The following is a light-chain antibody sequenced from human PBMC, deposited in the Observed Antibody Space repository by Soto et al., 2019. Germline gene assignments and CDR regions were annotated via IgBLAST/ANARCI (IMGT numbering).Light chain of an antibody. Sequence: QSVLTQPPSASGTPGQRVTISCSGSSSNIGRNNVYWYQQLPGTAPKLLIYRSDQRPSGVPDRFSGSKSGTSASLAISGLRSEDETDYYCAAWDGSLSGVVFGGGTKLTVL. CDR2: RSD. CDR3: AAWDGSLSGVV. CDR1: SSNIGRNN. J-gene: IGLJ2*01. V-gene: IGLV1-47*01.